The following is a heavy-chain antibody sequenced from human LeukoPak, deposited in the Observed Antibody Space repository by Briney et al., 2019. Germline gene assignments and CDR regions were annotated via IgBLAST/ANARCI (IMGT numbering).Heavy chain of an antibody. CDR1: GFTFSSYS. CDR2: ISSSSSYI. D-gene: IGHD1-14*01. V-gene: IGHV3-21*01. Sequence: GGSLRLSCAASGFTFSSYSMNWVRQAPGKGLEWVSSISSSSSYIYYADSVKGRFTISRDNAKNSLYLQMNSLRAEDTAVYYCARVGNPNYDYYCYMDVRGKGTTVTVSS. CDR3: ARVGNPNYDYYCYMDV. J-gene: IGHJ6*03.